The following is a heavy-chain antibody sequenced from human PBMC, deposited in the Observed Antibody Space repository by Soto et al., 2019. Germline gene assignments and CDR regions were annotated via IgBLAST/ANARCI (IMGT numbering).Heavy chain of an antibody. CDR2: INPNSGDT. Sequence: ASVKVSCKASGYIFTGYHIHWVRQAPGRGLEWMGWINPNSGDTEYAQNFQGRVTMTRDTSFNLVYMEMSGLMADDTAVYYCTRDARGTRGFDEMDIWGQGTTVTVAS. D-gene: IGHD3-9*01. J-gene: IGHJ6*02. CDR3: TRDARGTRGFDEMDI. CDR1: GYIFTGYH. V-gene: IGHV1-2*02.